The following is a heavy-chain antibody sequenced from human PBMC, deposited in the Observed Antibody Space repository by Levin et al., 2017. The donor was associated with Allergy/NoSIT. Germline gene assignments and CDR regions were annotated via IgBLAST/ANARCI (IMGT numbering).Heavy chain of an antibody. CDR2: ISNDGSNK. V-gene: IGHV3-30*18. J-gene: IGHJ4*02. CDR1: GFTFSTYG. Sequence: GGSLRLSCAASGFTFSTYGMHWVRQAPGKGLEWVALISNDGSNKYYADSVKGRFTVSRDNSKNTVYLQMNSLRGEDTAVYYCAKGFDTVTPEDYWGQGTLVSVSS. D-gene: IGHD4-17*01. CDR3: AKGFDTVTPEDY.